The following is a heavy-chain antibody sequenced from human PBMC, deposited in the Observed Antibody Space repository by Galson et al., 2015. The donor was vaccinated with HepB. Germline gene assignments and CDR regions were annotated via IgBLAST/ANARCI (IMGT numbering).Heavy chain of an antibody. D-gene: IGHD3-9*01. J-gene: IGHJ4*02. Sequence: SLRLSCAASGFTFSSYAMHWVRQAPGKGLEYVSAISSNGGSTYYADSVKGRFTISRDNSKNTLYLQMSSLRAEDTAVYYCVKEGPLNFDWLLRTRYYFDYWGQGTLVTVSS. CDR2: ISSNGGST. V-gene: IGHV3-64D*06. CDR3: VKEGPLNFDWLLRTRYYFDY. CDR1: GFTFSSYA.